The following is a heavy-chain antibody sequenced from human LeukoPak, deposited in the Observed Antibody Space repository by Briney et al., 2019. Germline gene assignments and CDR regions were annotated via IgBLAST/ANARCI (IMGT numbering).Heavy chain of an antibody. CDR2: IYPGDSDT. V-gene: IGHV5-51*01. CDR3: ARSVSSGRSGYSSFEFDY. Sequence: PEESLKISCKGSGYSFTSYWIGWVRQMPGKGLEWMGIIYPGDSDTRYSPSFQGQVTISADKSISTAYLQWSSLKASDTAMYYCARSVSSGRSGYSSFEFDYWGQGTLVTVSS. CDR1: GYSFTSYW. J-gene: IGHJ4*02. D-gene: IGHD6-19*01.